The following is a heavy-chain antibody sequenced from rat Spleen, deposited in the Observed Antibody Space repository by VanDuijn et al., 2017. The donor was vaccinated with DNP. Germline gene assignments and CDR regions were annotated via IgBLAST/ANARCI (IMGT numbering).Heavy chain of an antibody. CDR1: GFTFGHFG. D-gene: IGHD2-1*01. J-gene: IGHJ4*01. V-gene: IGHV5S13*01. Sequence: EVQLVESGGGFVQPGRSLKLSCVASGFTFGHFGMAWVRQSPKEGLEWVSTISTDSLNTFYRDSVRGRFTVSRDNARSTLYLQMDSLRSEDTATYYCARHGEVHLRYAMDAWGQGTSVTVSS. CDR2: ISTDSLNT. CDR3: ARHGEVHLRYAMDA.